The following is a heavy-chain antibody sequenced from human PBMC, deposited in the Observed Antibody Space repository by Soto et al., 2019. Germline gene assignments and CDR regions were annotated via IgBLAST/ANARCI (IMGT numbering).Heavy chain of an antibody. D-gene: IGHD1-1*01. V-gene: IGHV1-18*04. CDR2: ISGYNANT. Sequence: ASVKVSCKTSGYTFTNNGINWVRQAPGQGLEWMGWISGYNANTKYAQKFQGRVTLTTDTLTSTAFMELRSLRSDDTAVFYCARGSTHYNMDVRGQGTTVTVSS. J-gene: IGHJ6*02. CDR1: GYTFTNNG. CDR3: ARGSTHYNMDV.